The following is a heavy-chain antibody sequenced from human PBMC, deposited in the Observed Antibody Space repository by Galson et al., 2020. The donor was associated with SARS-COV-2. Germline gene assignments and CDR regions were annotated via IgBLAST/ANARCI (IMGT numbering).Heavy chain of an antibody. V-gene: IGHV3-11*04. D-gene: IGHD2-15*01. CDR2: ISSSGSYI. J-gene: IGHJ1*01. Sequence: NSGGSLRLSCAASGFTFSDYFMSWVRQAPGKGLEWVSYISSSGSYINYADSVKGRFTISRDNAKNSLNLQMNSLRVEDTAVYYCARVGDCSGGICYGAEYCQHWGQGTLVTVSS. CDR3: ARVGDCSGGICYGAEYCQH. CDR1: GFTFSDYF.